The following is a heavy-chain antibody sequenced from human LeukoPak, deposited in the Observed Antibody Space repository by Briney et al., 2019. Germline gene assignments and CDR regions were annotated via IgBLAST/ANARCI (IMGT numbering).Heavy chain of an antibody. Sequence: GASVKVSCKASGYTFTSYYMHWVRQAPGQGLEWMGIINPSGGSTSYAQKFQGRVTMTRDTSTSTVYMELSSLRSEDTAVYYCGVVGRENTVDYWGQGTLVTVSS. CDR2: INPSGGST. CDR1: GYTFTSYY. D-gene: IGHD2-15*01. CDR3: GVVGRENTVDY. V-gene: IGHV1-46*01. J-gene: IGHJ4*02.